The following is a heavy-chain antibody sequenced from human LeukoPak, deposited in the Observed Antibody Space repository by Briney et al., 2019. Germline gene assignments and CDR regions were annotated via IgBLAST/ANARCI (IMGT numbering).Heavy chain of an antibody. CDR2: IHYSGST. Sequence: SETLSLTCTVSGGSISGYYWSWIRQSPGRGLEWMGYIHYSGSTDYNPSLKSRVTMSVDTSKNQCSLKLSSVTAADAAVYYCVREGYDSSGYFLDYWGQGTLVTVPS. D-gene: IGHD3-22*01. CDR3: VREGYDSSGYFLDY. V-gene: IGHV4-59*01. CDR1: GGSISGYY. J-gene: IGHJ4*02.